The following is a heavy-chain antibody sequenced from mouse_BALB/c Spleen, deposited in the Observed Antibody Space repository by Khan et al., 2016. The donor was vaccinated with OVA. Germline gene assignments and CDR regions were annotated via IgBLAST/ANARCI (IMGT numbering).Heavy chain of an antibody. CDR3: AGTARAYYYAMDY. D-gene: IGHD3-1*01. CDR2: ILPRSGST. Sequence: QIQLVQSGAELMKPGASVKISCKASGYTFSTYWIEWVKQRPGHGLEWIGEILPRSGSTNYNENFKGKATFTADTSSNTASMQLSSLTSEDSAVYYCAGTARAYYYAMDYWGQGTSVTVSS. J-gene: IGHJ4*01. V-gene: IGHV1-9*01. CDR1: GYTFSTYW.